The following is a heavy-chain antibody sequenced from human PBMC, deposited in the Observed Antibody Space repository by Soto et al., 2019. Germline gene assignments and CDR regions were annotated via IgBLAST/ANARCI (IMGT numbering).Heavy chain of an antibody. Sequence: SATPSLTCRVSGGSISTIYNFWSCIRQPPGKCLEWIGFIYHTGTTYYNPSLRSRVTISIDTSKSQFSMKLNSVTAADTAVYYCARVMAAMQNWLDPWGQGTLVTVSS. V-gene: IGHV4-30-4*01. CDR1: GGSISTIYNF. CDR3: ARVMAAMQNWLDP. D-gene: IGHD2-2*01. CDR2: IYHTGTT. J-gene: IGHJ5*02.